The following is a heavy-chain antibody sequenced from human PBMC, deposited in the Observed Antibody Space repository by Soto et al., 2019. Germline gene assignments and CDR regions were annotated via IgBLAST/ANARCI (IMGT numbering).Heavy chain of an antibody. J-gene: IGHJ4*01. D-gene: IGHD6-19*01. V-gene: IGHV1-2*02. CDR3: ASAAVTGTAGLDF. Sequence: ASVKVACKASGYTFSGFYMHWVRQAPGQGLEWMGWINRNSGGTKSAEKFQGRVTMTRDTSISTAYMELSRLTSDDRAVYYCASAAVTGTAGLDFWGQGTQITFSS. CDR2: INRNSGGT. CDR1: GYTFSGFY.